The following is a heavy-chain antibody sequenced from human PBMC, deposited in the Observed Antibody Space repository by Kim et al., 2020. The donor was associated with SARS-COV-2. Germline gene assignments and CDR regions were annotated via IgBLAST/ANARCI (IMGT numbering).Heavy chain of an antibody. CDR2: ISYDGSNE. CDR3: AKVDRFCSTSCNDF. Sequence: GGSLRLSCAASGFTFSSYGLHWVRQAPGKGLEWVAVISYDGSNEYYADSVKGRFTISRDNSKNTVYLQMNSLRAEDTAVYYCAKVDRFCSTSCNDFWGQGTLVTVSS. D-gene: IGHD2-2*01. J-gene: IGHJ4*02. V-gene: IGHV3-30*18. CDR1: GFTFSSYG.